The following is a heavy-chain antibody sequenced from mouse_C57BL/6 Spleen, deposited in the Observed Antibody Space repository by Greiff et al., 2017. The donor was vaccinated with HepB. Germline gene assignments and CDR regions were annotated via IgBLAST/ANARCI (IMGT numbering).Heavy chain of an antibody. Sequence: QVQLKQPGTELVKPGASVKLSCKASGYTFTSYWMHWVKQRPGQGLEWIGNINPSNGGTNYNEKFKSKATLTVDKSSSTAYMQLSSLTSEDSAVYYCARGLGRWYYAMDYWGQGTSVTVSS. J-gene: IGHJ4*01. CDR1: GYTFTSYW. V-gene: IGHV1-53*01. CDR3: ARGLGRWYYAMDY. CDR2: INPSNGGT. D-gene: IGHD4-1*01.